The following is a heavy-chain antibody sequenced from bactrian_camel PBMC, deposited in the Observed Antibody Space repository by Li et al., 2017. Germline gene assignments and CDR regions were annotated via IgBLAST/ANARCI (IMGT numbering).Heavy chain of an antibody. CDR1: GFTFSSYW. D-gene: IGHD2*01. CDR3: VTLHSYTPND. Sequence: HVQLVESGGGLVQPGGSLRLSCAASGFTFSSYWMYWVRQAPGKGLEWVSTIGPGGCPTYYADSVKGRFAVSRDNAKNTVHLQMNNLKSEDTALYYCVTLHSYTPNDWGQGTQVTVS. V-gene: IGHV3S1*01. CDR2: IGPGGCPT. J-gene: IGHJ4*01.